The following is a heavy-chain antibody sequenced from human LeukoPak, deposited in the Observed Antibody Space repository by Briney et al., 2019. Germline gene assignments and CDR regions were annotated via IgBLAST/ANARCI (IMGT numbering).Heavy chain of an antibody. D-gene: IGHD3-16*01. CDR1: GGSITSCDYY. J-gene: IGHJ3*02. CDR2: IYYTGSY. Sequence: SETLSLTCTVSGGSITSCDYYWIWIRQPPGKGRVWIGYIYYTGSYYSNPSLQSRVTIAVDTSKNQLQLMLSSVAAADTDEYYCAKEPHGGGLGDGFDIWGQGTMVTVSS. V-gene: IGHV4-30-4*01. CDR3: AKEPHGGGLGDGFDI.